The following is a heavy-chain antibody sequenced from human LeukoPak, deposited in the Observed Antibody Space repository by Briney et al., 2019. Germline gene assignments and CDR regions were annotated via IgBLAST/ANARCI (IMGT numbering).Heavy chain of an antibody. CDR2: IYPGDSDT. CDR1: GYRFTSYW. CDR3: ARLWSGYQRWDWFDP. D-gene: IGHD3-3*01. Sequence: GESLKISCKGSGYRFTSYWIGWVRQMPGKGLEWMGIIYPGDSDTRYSPSFQGQVTISADKSISTAYLQWSSLKASDTAMYYCARLWSGYQRWDWFDPWGQGTLVTVSS. J-gene: IGHJ5*02. V-gene: IGHV5-51*01.